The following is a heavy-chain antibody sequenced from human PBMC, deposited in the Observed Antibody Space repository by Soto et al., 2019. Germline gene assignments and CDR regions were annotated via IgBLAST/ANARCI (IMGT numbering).Heavy chain of an antibody. CDR3: ARLDPGPSLNTFDI. CDR2: IYPSDSDT. V-gene: IGHV5-51*01. CDR1: GYSFSTYW. Sequence: GESLKISCTGSGYSFSTYWIAWVRQMPGKGLEWMGFIYPSDSDTRYSPSFQGRVTISADKSISTAYLQWSSLKASDTAMYYCARLDPGPSLNTFDIWGQGTMVTVSS. J-gene: IGHJ3*02. D-gene: IGHD2-2*01.